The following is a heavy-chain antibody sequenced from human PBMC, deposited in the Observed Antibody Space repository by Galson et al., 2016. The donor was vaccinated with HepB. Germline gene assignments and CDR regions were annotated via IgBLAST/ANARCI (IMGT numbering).Heavy chain of an antibody. CDR3: ARGNQRSDYIFDY. Sequence: SVKVSCKVSGYTLTELSIHWVRQAPGKGLEWMGGVNPEDGETIYVERFRGRVTMTEDTSADTAYMELSRLRSEDTAVYFCARGNQRSDYIFDYWGQGTLLTVSS. V-gene: IGHV1-24*01. CDR2: VNPEDGET. J-gene: IGHJ4*02. D-gene: IGHD4-11*01. CDR1: GYTLTELS.